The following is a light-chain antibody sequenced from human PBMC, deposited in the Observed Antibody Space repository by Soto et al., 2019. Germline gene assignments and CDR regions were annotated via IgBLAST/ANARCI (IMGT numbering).Light chain of an antibody. Sequence: QPALTQSPSASASLGASVKLTCTLSSGHSSYAIAWHQQQPEKGPRYLMKLNSDGSHSKGDGIPDRFSGSSSGAERYLTISSLQSEDEADYYCQTWGTGFEVFGGGTKVTVL. CDR3: QTWGTGFEV. CDR2: LNSDGSH. V-gene: IGLV4-69*01. J-gene: IGLJ2*01. CDR1: SGHSSYA.